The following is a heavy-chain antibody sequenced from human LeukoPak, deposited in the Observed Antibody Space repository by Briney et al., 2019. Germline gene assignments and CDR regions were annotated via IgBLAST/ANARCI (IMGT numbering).Heavy chain of an antibody. V-gene: IGHV3-30*02. CDR2: IGYVGSNK. D-gene: IGHD3-22*01. Sequence: PGGSLRLSCAASGFTFSSYGMHWVRQAPGKGLEGVAFIGYVGSNKYYADSVKGRFTISRDNSKNTLYLQMNSLRAEDTAVYYCAKDYNYYDSSGLSYWGQGTLVTVSS. J-gene: IGHJ4*02. CDR1: GFTFSSYG. CDR3: AKDYNYYDSSGLSY.